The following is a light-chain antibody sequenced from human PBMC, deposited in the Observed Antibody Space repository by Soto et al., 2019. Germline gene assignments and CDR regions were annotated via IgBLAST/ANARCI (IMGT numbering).Light chain of an antibody. CDR3: LQDHIYPWT. CDR1: QGIRND. CDR2: AAS. V-gene: IGKV1-6*01. Sequence: AIQMTQSPSSLSASVADRVTIACRASQGIRNDLGWYQQKPGKAPKLLIYAASNLQSGVPSRFSGSVSGTLFTLTISSLQPEDFATYYCLQDHIYPWTFGQGTKVEIK. J-gene: IGKJ1*01.